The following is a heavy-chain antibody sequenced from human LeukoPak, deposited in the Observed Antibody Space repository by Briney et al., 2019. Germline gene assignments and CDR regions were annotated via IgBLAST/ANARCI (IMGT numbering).Heavy chain of an antibody. CDR2: INHSGST. V-gene: IGHV4-34*01. CDR3: ARGHSSSWYPKEFDY. J-gene: IGHJ4*02. Sequence: SETLSLTCAVYGGSFSGYYWSWIRQPPGKGLEWIGEINHSGSTSYNPSLKSRVTISVDTSKNQFSLKLSPVTAADTAVYYCARGHSSSWYPKEFDYWGQGTPVTVSS. CDR1: GGSFSGYY. D-gene: IGHD6-13*01.